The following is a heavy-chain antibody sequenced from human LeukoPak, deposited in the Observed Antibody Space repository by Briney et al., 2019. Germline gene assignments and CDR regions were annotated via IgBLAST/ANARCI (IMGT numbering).Heavy chain of an antibody. CDR1: GYIFTNYA. J-gene: IGHJ6*02. Sequence: ASVKVSCKASGYIFTNYAIQWVRQAPGQRLEWLGWFNPGNGDTRYSQRLQGRVTITSDASATTAYIELHSLTAEDTAVYYCSRDRWHCRVNCDSVYYYGLDVWGQGTTVTVSS. CDR2: FNPGNGDT. D-gene: IGHD4-23*01. CDR3: SRDRWHCRVNCDSVYYYGLDV. V-gene: IGHV1-3*01.